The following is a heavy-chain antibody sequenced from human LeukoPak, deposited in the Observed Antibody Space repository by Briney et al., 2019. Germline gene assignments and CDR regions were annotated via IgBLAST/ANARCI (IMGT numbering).Heavy chain of an antibody. CDR2: ISSSSSYI. CDR3: ARSVYYDSSGYYLRDAFDI. J-gene: IGHJ3*02. D-gene: IGHD3-22*01. CDR1: GFTFSSYS. Sequence: GGSLRLSCAASGFTFSSYSMIWVPQAPGKGREWVSSISSSSSYIYYADSVRGRFTISRDNAKNSLYLQMNSLRAEDTAVYYCARSVYYDSSGYYLRDAFDIWGQGTMVTVSS. V-gene: IGHV3-21*01.